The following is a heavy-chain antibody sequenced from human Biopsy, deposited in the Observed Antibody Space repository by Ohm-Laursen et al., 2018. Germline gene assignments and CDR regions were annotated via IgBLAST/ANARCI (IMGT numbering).Heavy chain of an antibody. CDR3: AKFEGDPTPSYYFDY. D-gene: IGHD3-10*01. V-gene: IGHV3-23*01. J-gene: IGHJ4*02. CDR2: IYGGGFGT. CDR1: GFTFSDYA. Sequence: SLRLSCSASGFTFSDYAISWVRQAPGKGLEWVAGIYGGGFGTYYADSVKGRFSISRDNSENTLYLHMNSLRAEDTAVYFCAKFEGDPTPSYYFDYWGQGTLVTVSS.